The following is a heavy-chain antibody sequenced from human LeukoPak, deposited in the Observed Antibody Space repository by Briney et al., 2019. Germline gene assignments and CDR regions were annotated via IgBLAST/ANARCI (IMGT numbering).Heavy chain of an antibody. CDR3: ARDKSAARGYYFDY. Sequence: GGTLRLSCAASGFTFSSYSMNWVRQAPGKGLEWVSSISSSSSYIYYADSVKGRFTISRDNAKNSLYLQMNSLRAEDTAVYYCARDKSAARGYYFDYWGQGTLVTVSS. V-gene: IGHV3-21*01. D-gene: IGHD6-6*01. CDR2: ISSSSSYI. J-gene: IGHJ4*02. CDR1: GFTFSSYS.